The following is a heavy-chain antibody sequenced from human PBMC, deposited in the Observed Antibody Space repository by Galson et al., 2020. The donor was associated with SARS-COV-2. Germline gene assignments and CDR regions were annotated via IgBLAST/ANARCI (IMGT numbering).Heavy chain of an antibody. D-gene: IGHD5-12*01. V-gene: IGHV2-70*11. CDR3: ARTRRDGYNFRAYYFDY. CDR1: GFSLSTSGMC. J-gene: IGHJ4*02. Sequence: ESGPTLVKPTQTLTLTCTFSGFSLSTSGMCVSWIRQPPGKALEWLARIDWDDDKYYSTSLKTRLIISKDTSKNQVVLTMTNMDPVDTATYYCARTRRDGYNFRAYYFDYWGQGTLVTVSS. CDR2: IDWDDDK.